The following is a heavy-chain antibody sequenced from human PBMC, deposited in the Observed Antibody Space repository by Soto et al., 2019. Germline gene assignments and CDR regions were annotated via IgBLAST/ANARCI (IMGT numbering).Heavy chain of an antibody. D-gene: IGHD5-12*01. Sequence: QVQLVQSGAEVKKPGSSVKVSCKASGYTFTSYDINWVRQATGQGLEWMGWMNPNSGNTGYAQKFQGRVTMTRNTSISTAYMELSSLRSEDTAVYYCARVSGYSGYVGLGYWGQGTLVTVSS. CDR3: ARVSGYSGYVGLGY. CDR2: MNPNSGNT. J-gene: IGHJ4*02. CDR1: GYTFTSYD. V-gene: IGHV1-8*01.